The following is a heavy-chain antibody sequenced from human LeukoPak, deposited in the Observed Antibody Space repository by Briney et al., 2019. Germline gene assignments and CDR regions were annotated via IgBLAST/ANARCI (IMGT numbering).Heavy chain of an antibody. V-gene: IGHV3-7*01. CDR3: ARDGPVTPSYYYYYGMDV. CDR2: IKQGGSEK. D-gene: IGHD4-17*01. Sequence: PGGSLRLSCAASGFTFSSYWMSWVRQAPGKGLEWVANIKQGGSEKYYEDSVKGRFTISRDNAKNSLYLQMNSLRAEDTAVYYCARDGPVTPSYYYYYGMDVWGQGTTVTVSS. CDR1: GFTFSSYW. J-gene: IGHJ6*02.